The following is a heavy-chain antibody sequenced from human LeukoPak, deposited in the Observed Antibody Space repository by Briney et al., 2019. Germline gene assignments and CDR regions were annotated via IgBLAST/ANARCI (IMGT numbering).Heavy chain of an antibody. Sequence: GGSLRLSCAASGFTFSSYGMHWVRQAPGKGLEWVAVIWYDGSNKYYADSVKGRFTISRDNSKNTLNLQMNSLRAEDTAVYYCARGPLYSSSFDFWGQGTLVIVSS. CDR2: IWYDGSNK. V-gene: IGHV3-33*01. CDR1: GFTFSSYG. J-gene: IGHJ4*02. CDR3: ARGPLYSSSFDF. D-gene: IGHD6-13*01.